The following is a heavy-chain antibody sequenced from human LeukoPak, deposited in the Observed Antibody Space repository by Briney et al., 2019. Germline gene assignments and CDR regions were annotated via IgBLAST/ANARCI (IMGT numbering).Heavy chain of an antibody. CDR3: ARRVIAAAADFDY. D-gene: IGHD6-13*01. J-gene: IGHJ4*02. CDR1: GGSFSGYY. CDR2: INHSGST. Sequence: PSETLSLTCAVYGGSFSGYYWSWIRQPPGKGLEWIGEINHSGSTNYNPSLKSRVTISVDTSKNQFSLKLSSVTAADTAVYYCARRVIAAAADFDYWGQGTLVTVSS. V-gene: IGHV4-34*01.